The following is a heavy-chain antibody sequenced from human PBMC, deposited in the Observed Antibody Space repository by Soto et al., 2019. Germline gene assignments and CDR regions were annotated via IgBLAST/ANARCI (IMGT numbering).Heavy chain of an antibody. CDR1: GFTFGGYA. J-gene: IGHJ2*01. Sequence: EVQMLESGGGLLQRGGSLRLSCAASGFTFGGYAMNWVRQAPGKGLEWVSGISGGGDTTFYTDSVRGRFTISRDNSGNTLYLQMNSLGAEDTAVYFCGRKSQGSVTVTGNWYFDLWGRGTLVTVSS. CDR2: ISGGGDTT. V-gene: IGHV3-23*01. CDR3: GRKSQGSVTVTGNWYFDL. D-gene: IGHD4-17*01.